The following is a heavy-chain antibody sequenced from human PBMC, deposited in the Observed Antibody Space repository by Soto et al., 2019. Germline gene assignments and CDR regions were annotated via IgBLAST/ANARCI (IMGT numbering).Heavy chain of an antibody. V-gene: IGHV4-34*01. CDR1: GRSFSGYY. D-gene: IGHD7-27*01. Sequence: QVQLQQWGAGLLKPSETLSLTCAVYGRSFSGYYWNWIRQPPGKGLEWIGEINHSGSTNYNPSLKSRVTISVDTSTHQFSLKLSSVTAADTAVYYCARGWGRIFGYWGQGTLVTVSS. J-gene: IGHJ4*02. CDR3: ARGWGRIFGY. CDR2: INHSGST.